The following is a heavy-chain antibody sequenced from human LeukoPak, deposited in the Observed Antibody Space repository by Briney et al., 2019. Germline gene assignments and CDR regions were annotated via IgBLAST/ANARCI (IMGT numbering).Heavy chain of an antibody. CDR1: GYTFTSYG. CDR3: ARDGSGRLNDPSRKSWFDP. V-gene: IGHV1-18*01. D-gene: IGHD3-10*01. CDR2: ISAYNGNT. J-gene: IGHJ5*02. Sequence: ASVKVSCKASGYTFTSYGISWVRQAPGQGLEWMGWISAYNGNTNYAQKLQGRVTMTTDTSTSTAYMELRSLRSDDTAVYYCARDGSGRLNDPSRKSWFDPWGQGTLVTVSS.